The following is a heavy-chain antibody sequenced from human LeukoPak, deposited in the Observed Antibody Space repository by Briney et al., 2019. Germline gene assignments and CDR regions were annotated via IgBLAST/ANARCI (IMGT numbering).Heavy chain of an antibody. CDR2: INSDGSST. J-gene: IGHJ4*02. Sequence: GGSLRLSCAASGFTFSSYWMHWVRQAPGKGLVWVSRINSDGSSTSYADSVKGPFTISRDNAKNTLYLQMNSLRAEDTAVYYCAKRLYDSSGYDYWGQGTLVTVSS. CDR1: GFTFSSYW. V-gene: IGHV3-74*01. CDR3: AKRLYDSSGYDY. D-gene: IGHD3-22*01.